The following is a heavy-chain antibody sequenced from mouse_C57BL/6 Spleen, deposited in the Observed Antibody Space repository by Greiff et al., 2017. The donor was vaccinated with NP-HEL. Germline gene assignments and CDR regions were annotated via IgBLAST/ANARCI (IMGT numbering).Heavy chain of an antibody. CDR3: ARERHAMDY. D-gene: IGHD2-12*01. V-gene: IGHV1-82*01. Sequence: VQLVESGPELVKPGASVKISCKASGYAFSSSWMNWVKQRPGKGLEWIGRIYPGDGDTNYNGKFKGKATLTADKSSSTAYMQLSSLTSEDSAVYFCARERHAMDYWGQGTSVTVSS. J-gene: IGHJ4*01. CDR2: IYPGDGDT. CDR1: GYAFSSSW.